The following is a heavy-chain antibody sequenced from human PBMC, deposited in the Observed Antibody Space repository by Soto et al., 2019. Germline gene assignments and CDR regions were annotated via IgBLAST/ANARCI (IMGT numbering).Heavy chain of an antibody. CDR1: GYTFTGYG. CDR2: ISVFNGNT. D-gene: IGHD2-15*01. J-gene: IGHJ3*01. Sequence: QVQLVQSGAEVKKPEASVKVSCKTSGYTFTGYGINWVRQAPGHGLEWMGWISVFNGNTKYGQNIQDRVIMTTDTSTSTAYMELRSLRSDDTAVYFCGRDGSGGIIDSWGQGTMLIVSS. V-gene: IGHV1-18*01. CDR3: GRDGSGGIIDS.